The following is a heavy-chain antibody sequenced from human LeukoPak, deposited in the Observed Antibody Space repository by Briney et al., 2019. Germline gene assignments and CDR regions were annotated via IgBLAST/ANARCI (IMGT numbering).Heavy chain of an antibody. Sequence: GGSRRLSCAASGFTFSSYAMSWVRQAPGQGLEWVSAISDSGGNTYYADSVKGRFTISRDNSKNKLYLQMNSLRAEDTAVYYCAKQDIRSSAWYDWGQGTLVTVSS. J-gene: IGHJ4*02. CDR1: GFTFSSYA. V-gene: IGHV3-23*01. CDR2: ISDSGGNT. CDR3: AKQDIRSSAWYD. D-gene: IGHD6-19*01.